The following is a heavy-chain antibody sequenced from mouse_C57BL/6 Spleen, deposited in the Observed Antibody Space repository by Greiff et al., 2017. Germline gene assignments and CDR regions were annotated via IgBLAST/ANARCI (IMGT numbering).Heavy chain of an antibody. CDR3: ARRYGNYWYFDV. Sequence: QVQLQQPGAELVKPGASVKLSCKASGYTFTSYWMQWVKQRPGHGLEWIGEIDPSDSYTNYNQKFKGKATLTVDTSSSTAYMQLSSLTSEDSAVYYCARRYGNYWYFDVWGTGTTVTVSS. D-gene: IGHD2-1*01. CDR2: IDPSDSYT. J-gene: IGHJ1*03. CDR1: GYTFTSYW. V-gene: IGHV1-50*01.